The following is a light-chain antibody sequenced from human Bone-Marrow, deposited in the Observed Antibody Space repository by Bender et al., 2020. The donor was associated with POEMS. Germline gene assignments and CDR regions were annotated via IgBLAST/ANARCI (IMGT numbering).Light chain of an antibody. V-gene: IGLV2-8*01. J-gene: IGLJ2*01. CDR1: SSDVGGYNY. Sequence: QSALTQPASVSGSPGQSVTFSCTGTSSDVGGYNYVSWYQEHPGKAPKLMVYEVNKRPSGVPDRFSGPRSGTSAYLTITGLRSEDEADYYCAAWDDSLSGVVFGGGTKLTVL. CDR3: AAWDDSLSGVV. CDR2: EVN.